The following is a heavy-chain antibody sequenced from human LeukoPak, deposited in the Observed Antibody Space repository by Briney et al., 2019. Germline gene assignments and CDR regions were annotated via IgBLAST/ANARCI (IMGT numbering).Heavy chain of an antibody. CDR2: IKQDGSEK. V-gene: IGHV3-7*01. D-gene: IGHD3-9*01. CDR1: GFTFSSYW. Sequence: GGSLRLSCAASGFTFSSYWMSWVRQAPGKGLEWVANIKQDGSEKYYVDSVKGRFTISRDNAKNSLYLQMNSLRAEDTAVYYCARAPRYFDWLSAFDTWGQGTMVTVSS. CDR3: ARAPRYFDWLSAFDT. J-gene: IGHJ3*02.